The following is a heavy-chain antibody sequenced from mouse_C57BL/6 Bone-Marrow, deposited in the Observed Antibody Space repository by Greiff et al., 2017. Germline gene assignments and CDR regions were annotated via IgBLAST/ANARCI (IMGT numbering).Heavy chain of an antibody. D-gene: IGHD2-3*01. V-gene: IGHV5-4*03. CDR3: ARAGYYDAMDY. CDR1: GFTFSSYA. J-gene: IGHJ4*01. Sequence: EVMLVESGGGLVKPGGSLKLSCAASGFTFSSYAMSWVRQTPEKRLEWVATISDGGSYTYYPDNVKGRFTISRDNAKNNLYLQMSHLKSEDTAMYYCARAGYYDAMDYWGQGTSVTVSS. CDR2: ISDGGSYT.